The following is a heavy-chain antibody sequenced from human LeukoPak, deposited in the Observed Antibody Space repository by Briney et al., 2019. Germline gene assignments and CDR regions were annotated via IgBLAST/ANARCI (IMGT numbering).Heavy chain of an antibody. CDR1: GGTFSSYA. CDR2: IIPIFGTA. V-gene: IGHV1-69*06. D-gene: IGHD3-10*01. CDR3: ARVAGSGGYYSDY. J-gene: IGHJ4*02. Sequence: ATVTVSCTASGGTFSSYAIGWVRQAPGQGLEWMGGIIPIFGTANYAQKFQGRVTITADKSTSTAYMELSSLRSEDTAVYYCARVAGSGGYYSDYWGQGTLVTVSS.